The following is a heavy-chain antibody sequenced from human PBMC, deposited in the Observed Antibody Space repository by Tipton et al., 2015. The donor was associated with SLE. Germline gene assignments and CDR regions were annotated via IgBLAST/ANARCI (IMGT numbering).Heavy chain of an antibody. CDR1: GGSISSSSYY. J-gene: IGHJ5*02. CDR2: IYYSGST. V-gene: IGHV4-39*07. D-gene: IGHD6-13*01. Sequence: TLSLTCTVSGGSISSSSYYWGWIRKPPGKGLEWIGSIYYSGSTYYNPSLKSRVTISVDTSKNQFSLKLSSVTAADTAAYYCARASGYSSSWYGVNWFDPWGQGSLVTVSS. CDR3: ARASGYSSSWYGVNWFDP.